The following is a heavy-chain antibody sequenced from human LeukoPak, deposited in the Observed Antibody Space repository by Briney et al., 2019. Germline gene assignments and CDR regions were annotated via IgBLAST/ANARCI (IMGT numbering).Heavy chain of an antibody. CDR2: IYHSGST. V-gene: IGHV4-38-2*02. Sequence: SETLSLTCTVSGYSISSGYYWGWIRQPPGKGLEWIGSIYHSGSTYYNPSLKSRVTISVDTSKNQFSLKLSSVTAADTAVYYCARVCSGYGSGLGYWGQGTLVTVSS. CDR3: ARVCSGYGSGLGY. D-gene: IGHD3-10*01. J-gene: IGHJ4*02. CDR1: GYSISSGYY.